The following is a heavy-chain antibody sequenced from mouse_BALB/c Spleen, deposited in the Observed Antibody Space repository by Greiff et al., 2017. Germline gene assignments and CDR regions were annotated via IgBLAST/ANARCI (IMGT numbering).Heavy chain of an antibody. J-gene: IGHJ3*01. D-gene: IGHD1-1*01. CDR1: GYSITSDYV. V-gene: IGHV3-2*02. Sequence: DVKLVESGPGLVKPSQSLSLTCTVTGYSITSDYVWYWIRQFPGNLLEWMGYISYSGSTSYNPSLKSRISITRDTSKNQFFLQLNSVTTEDTATYYCARDPYYQREGFAYWGQGTLVTVSA. CDR3: ARDPYYQREGFAY. CDR2: ISYSGST.